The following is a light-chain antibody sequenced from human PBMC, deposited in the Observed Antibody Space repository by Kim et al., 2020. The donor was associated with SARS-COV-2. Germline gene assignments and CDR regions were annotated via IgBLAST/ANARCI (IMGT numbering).Light chain of an antibody. J-gene: IGLJ3*02. CDR1: SLRSYY. Sequence: GLGQTVRITGQGDSLRSYYASWYKQKPGQAPVLVIYGKNNRPSGIPDRFSGSSSGNTASSTITGAQAEDEADYYCNSRDSSGNHLVFGGGTQLTVL. V-gene: IGLV3-19*01. CDR2: GKN. CDR3: NSRDSSGNHLV.